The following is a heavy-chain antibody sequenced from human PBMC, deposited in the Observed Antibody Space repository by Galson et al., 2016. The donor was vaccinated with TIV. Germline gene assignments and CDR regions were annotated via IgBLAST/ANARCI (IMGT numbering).Heavy chain of an antibody. CDR2: SSGSGDTI. D-gene: IGHD2-2*02. J-gene: IGHJ4*02. CDR1: GFTFNTNT. Sequence: SLRLSCAASGFTFNTNTISWIRQAPGKGLEWVSTSSGSGDTIYYADSVKGRFTISRDNSKGTRYLQMSSLRVDDTAIYYCAKTQVDIVVAPAATPGYYFDYWGQGTLVTVSS. V-gene: IGHV3-23*01. CDR3: AKTQVDIVVAPAATPGYYFDY.